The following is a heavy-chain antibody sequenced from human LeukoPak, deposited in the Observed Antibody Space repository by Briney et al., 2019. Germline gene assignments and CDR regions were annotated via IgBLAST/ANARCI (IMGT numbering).Heavy chain of an antibody. CDR2: IYTSGST. D-gene: IGHD3-22*01. J-gene: IGHJ5*02. CDR3: ARESTYYYDSSGYSNWFDP. CDR1: GGSISSYY. Sequence: KPSETLSLTCTVSGGSISSYYWSWIRQPAGKRLEWIGRIYTSGSTNYNPSLKSRVTMSVDTSKNQFSLKLSSVTAADTAVYYCARESTYYYDSSGYSNWFDPWGQGTLVTVSS. V-gene: IGHV4-4*07.